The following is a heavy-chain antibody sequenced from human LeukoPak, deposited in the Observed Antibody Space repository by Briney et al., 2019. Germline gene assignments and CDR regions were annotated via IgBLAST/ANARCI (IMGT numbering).Heavy chain of an antibody. J-gene: IGHJ4*02. Sequence: SETLSLTCTVSGGSISSYYWSWIRQPPGKGLEWIGYIYYSGSTNYNPSLKSRVTISVDTSKNQFSLKLSSVTAADTAVYYCARGVKGVGATRVDYWGQGTLVTVSS. CDR2: IYYSGST. CDR1: GGSISSYY. D-gene: IGHD1-26*01. CDR3: ARGVKGVGATRVDY. V-gene: IGHV4-59*01.